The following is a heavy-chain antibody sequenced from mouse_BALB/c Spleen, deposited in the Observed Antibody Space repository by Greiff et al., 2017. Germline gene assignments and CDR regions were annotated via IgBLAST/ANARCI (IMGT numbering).Heavy chain of an antibody. J-gene: IGHJ4*01. D-gene: IGHD2-13*01. V-gene: IGHV2-9*02. Sequence: VMLEESGPGLVEPSQSLSITCTVSGFSLTSYCVHWVRQPPGKGLGWRGVIWAGGSTNYNSTFMSSLSISKDNSKSQVFLIMTSLQTDDTTMYYGGRGGLYAMDYWGQGTSVTVSS. CDR2: IWAGGST. CDR1: GFSLTSYC. CDR3: GRGGLYAMDY.